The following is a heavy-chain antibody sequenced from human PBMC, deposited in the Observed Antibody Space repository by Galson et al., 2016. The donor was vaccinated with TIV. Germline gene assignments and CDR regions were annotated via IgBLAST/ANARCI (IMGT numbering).Heavy chain of an antibody. CDR2: ISGGGDT. Sequence: LRLSCAASGLTVSDNYLTWVRQAPGKGLEWVSIISGGGDTYHADSVKGRFTISRDNAKNTLYLQMNSLRAEDTAVYFCARDRRYCGNDSYLYYYYGMDVWGQGTTVTVSS. V-gene: IGHV3-66*02. J-gene: IGHJ6*02. CDR3: ARDRRYCGNDSYLYYYYGMDV. D-gene: IGHD2-21*02. CDR1: GLTVSDNY.